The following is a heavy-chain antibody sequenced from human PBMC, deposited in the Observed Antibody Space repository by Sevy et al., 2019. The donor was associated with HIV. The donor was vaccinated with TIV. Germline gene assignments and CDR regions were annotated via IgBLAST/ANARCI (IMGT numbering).Heavy chain of an antibody. Sequence: GGSLRLSCAASGFTFSSYAMHWVRQAPGKGLEWVAVISYDGSNKYYADSVKGRFTISRDNSKNTLYLEMNSLRAEDTAVYYCARSPDFWSGYTPRTNYYGMDVWGQGTTVTVSS. CDR1: GFTFSSYA. J-gene: IGHJ6*02. V-gene: IGHV3-30-3*01. D-gene: IGHD3-3*01. CDR3: ARSPDFWSGYTPRTNYYGMDV. CDR2: ISYDGSNK.